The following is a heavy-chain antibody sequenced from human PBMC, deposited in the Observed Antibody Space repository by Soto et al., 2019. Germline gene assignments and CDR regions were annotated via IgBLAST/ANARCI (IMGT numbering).Heavy chain of an antibody. V-gene: IGHV4-39*01. Sequence: QLQLQESGPGLVKPSETLSLTCTVSGGSISSSSYYWGWIRQPPGKGLEWIGSIYYSGSTYYNPSLKSRVTISVDTSKNQFSLKLSSVTAADTAVYYCARLPEAVTNGGYSWFDPWGQGTLVTVSS. J-gene: IGHJ5*02. CDR3: ARLPEAVTNGGYSWFDP. D-gene: IGHD3-22*01. CDR1: GGSISSSSYY. CDR2: IYYSGST.